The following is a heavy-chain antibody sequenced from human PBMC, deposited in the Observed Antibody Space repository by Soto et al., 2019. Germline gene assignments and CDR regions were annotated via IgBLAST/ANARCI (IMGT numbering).Heavy chain of an antibody. CDR1: GFTFSSYA. D-gene: IGHD6-6*01. J-gene: IGHJ6*02. V-gene: IGHV3-30-3*01. CDR3: ARDKSSSSAYYYYYGMDV. CDR2: ISYDGSNK. Sequence: GGSLRLSCAASGFTFSSYAMHWVRQAPGKGLEWVAVISYDGSNKYYADSVKGRFTISRDNSKNTLYLQMNSLRAEDTAVYYCARDKSSSSAYYYYYGMDVWGQGTTVTVSS.